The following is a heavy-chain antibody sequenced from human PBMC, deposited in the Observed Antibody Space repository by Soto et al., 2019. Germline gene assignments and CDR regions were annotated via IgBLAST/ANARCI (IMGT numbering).Heavy chain of an antibody. CDR1: GFTFSHYS. CDR2: ISYDGSNK. J-gene: IGHJ4*02. D-gene: IGHD1-26*01. V-gene: IGHV3-30*03. Sequence: QVQLVESGGGVVQPGRSPRLSCAASGFTFSHYSIHWVRQAPGKGLEWLAVISYDGSNKHYADSVKGRFTVSRDNSKNTLYLQMNSLRAEVTAVYFCARYSGKYQGPIDYWGQGTLVTVSS. CDR3: ARYSGKYQGPIDY.